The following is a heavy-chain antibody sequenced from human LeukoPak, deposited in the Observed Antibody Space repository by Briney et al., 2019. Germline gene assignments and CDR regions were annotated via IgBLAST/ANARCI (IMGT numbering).Heavy chain of an antibody. J-gene: IGHJ6*04. V-gene: IGHV3-23*01. CDR1: GFTFSSYA. D-gene: IGHD6-13*01. Sequence: GRSLRLSCAASGFTFSSYAMSWVRQAPGKGLEWVSAISGSGGSTYYADSVKGRFTISRDNSKNTLYLQMNSLRAEDTAVYYCARDLRAAAGPINYYYYGMDVWGKGTTVTVSS. CDR2: ISGSGGST. CDR3: ARDLRAAAGPINYYYYGMDV.